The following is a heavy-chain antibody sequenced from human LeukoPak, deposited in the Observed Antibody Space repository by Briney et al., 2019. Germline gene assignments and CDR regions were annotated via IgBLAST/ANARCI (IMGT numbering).Heavy chain of an antibody. V-gene: IGHV4-34*01. CDR2: INHSGST. CDR3: ARGDSSGYYTKGFYYFDY. D-gene: IGHD3-22*01. J-gene: IGHJ4*02. CDR1: GGSFSGYY. Sequence: SETLSLTCAVYGGSFSGYYWSWIRQPPGKGLEWIGEINHSGSTNYNPSLKSRVTISVDTSKNQFSLKLSSVTAADAAVYYCARGDSSGYYTKGFYYFDYWGQGTLVTVSS.